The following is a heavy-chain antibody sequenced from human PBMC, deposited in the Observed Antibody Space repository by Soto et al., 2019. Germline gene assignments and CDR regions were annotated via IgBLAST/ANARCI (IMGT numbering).Heavy chain of an antibody. Sequence: SETLSLTCTVSGGSISSGGYYWSWIRQHPGKGLEWIGCIYYSGSTYYNPSLKSRVTISVDTSKNQFSLKLSSVTAADTAVYCCARGGATGYCSGGSCYLSNPLIDYWGQGTLVTVSS. J-gene: IGHJ4*02. V-gene: IGHV4-31*03. CDR3: ARGGATGYCSGGSCYLSNPLIDY. CDR1: GGSISSGGYY. CDR2: IYYSGST. D-gene: IGHD2-15*01.